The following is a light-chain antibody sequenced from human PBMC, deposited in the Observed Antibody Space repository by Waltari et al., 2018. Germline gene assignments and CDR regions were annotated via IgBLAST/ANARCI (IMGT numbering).Light chain of an antibody. V-gene: IGLV2-14*01. CDR2: DVS. CDR3: CSFTSSSTWV. Sequence: QSALTQPASVSGSPGQSITLPCTGPATALGGYNYVSWYQQRPGKAPKLIIFDVSSRPSGISNRFSGSKFGNTASLTISGLQPEDEADYYCCSFTSSSTWVFGGGTKLTVL. J-gene: IGLJ3*02. CDR1: ATALGGYNY.